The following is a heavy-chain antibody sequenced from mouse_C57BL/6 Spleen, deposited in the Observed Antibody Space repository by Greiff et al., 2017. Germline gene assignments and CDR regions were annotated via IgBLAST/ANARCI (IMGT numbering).Heavy chain of an antibody. CDR2: INPRSGYT. CDR3: ARGVQPAWFAY. Sequence: QVQLKESGAELARPGASVKMSCTASGYTFTSYTMHWVKQRPGQGLEWIGYINPRSGYTKYNQKFKDKATLTADKSSSTAYMQLSSLTAEDSAVYYCARGVQPAWFAYWGQGTLVTVSA. D-gene: IGHD2-14*01. V-gene: IGHV1-4*01. CDR1: GYTFTSYT. J-gene: IGHJ3*01.